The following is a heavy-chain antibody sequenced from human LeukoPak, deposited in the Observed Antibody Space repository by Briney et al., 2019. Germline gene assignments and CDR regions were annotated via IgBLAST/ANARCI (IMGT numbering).Heavy chain of an antibody. J-gene: IGHJ6*02. CDR1: GFTFDDYA. D-gene: IGHD3-9*01. CDR3: AREGHILTGYETYYYYYGMDV. Sequence: GGSLRLSCAASGFTFDDYAMHWVRQAPGKGLEWVSGISWNSGSIGYADSVKGRFTISRDNAKNSLYLQMNSLRAEDTAVYYCAREGHILTGYETYYYYYGMDVWGQGTTVTVSS. CDR2: ISWNSGSI. V-gene: IGHV3-9*01.